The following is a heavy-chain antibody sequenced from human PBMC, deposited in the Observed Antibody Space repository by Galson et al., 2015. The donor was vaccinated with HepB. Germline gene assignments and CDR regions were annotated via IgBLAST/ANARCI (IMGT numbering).Heavy chain of an antibody. J-gene: IGHJ6*02. CDR1: GYTLTELS. D-gene: IGHD4-11*01. CDR3: ATVFYRGRIGGMDV. Sequence: SVKVSCKVSGYTLTELSMHWVRQAPGKGLEWMGGFDPEDGETIYAQKFQGRVTMTEDTSTDTAYMELSSLRSEDTAVYYCATVFYRGRIGGMDVWGQGTTVTVSS. CDR2: FDPEDGET. V-gene: IGHV1-24*01.